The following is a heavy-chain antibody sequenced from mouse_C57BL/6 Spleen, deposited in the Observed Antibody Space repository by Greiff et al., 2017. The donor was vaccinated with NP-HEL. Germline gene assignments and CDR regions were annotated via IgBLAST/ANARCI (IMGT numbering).Heavy chain of an antibody. J-gene: IGHJ4*01. Sequence: QVQLKESGPGLVQPSQSLSITCTASGFSLTSYGVHWVRQTPGKGLEWLGVIGSGGSTDYNAAFISRLSISKDNSKSQVFFKMNSLQADDTAIYYCARKSYGNEDAMDYWGQGTSVTVSS. CDR2: IGSGGST. CDR3: ARKSYGNEDAMDY. D-gene: IGHD2-1*01. V-gene: IGHV2-2*01. CDR1: GFSLTSYG.